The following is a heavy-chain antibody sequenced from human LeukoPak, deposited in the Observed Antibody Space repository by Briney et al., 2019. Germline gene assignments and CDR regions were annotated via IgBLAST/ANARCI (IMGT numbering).Heavy chain of an antibody. J-gene: IGHJ6*02. V-gene: IGHV3-48*01. Sequence: GGSLRLSCAASGFSFSSYSMNWVRQAPGRGLEWVSSVKGRFTISRDNAKSSLFLQMNSLRAEDTALYYCAKDLHYYVAMDVWGQGTAVTVSS. D-gene: IGHD3-10*02. CDR3: AKDLHYYVAMDV. CDR1: GFSFSSYS.